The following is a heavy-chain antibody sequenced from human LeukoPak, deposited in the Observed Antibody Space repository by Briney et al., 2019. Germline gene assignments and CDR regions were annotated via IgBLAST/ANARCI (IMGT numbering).Heavy chain of an antibody. V-gene: IGHV4-31*03. Sequence: PSETLSLTCTVSGGSISSGGYYWSWIRQHPVKGLEWIGYIYYRGTTYYNPSLKSRVTISVDTSKNQFSLKLSSVTAADMALYYCARESYALYYFDYWGQGTLVTVSS. J-gene: IGHJ4*02. CDR1: GGSISSGGYY. D-gene: IGHD4-17*01. CDR2: IYYRGTT. CDR3: ARESYALYYFDY.